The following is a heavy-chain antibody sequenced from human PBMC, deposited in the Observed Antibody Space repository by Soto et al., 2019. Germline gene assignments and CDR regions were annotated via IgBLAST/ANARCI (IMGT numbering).Heavy chain of an antibody. CDR3: AIDLKVDGPDNYGMHG. V-gene: IGHV1-2*02. J-gene: IGHJ6*02. CDR1: GYTFTSHY. CDR2: VNPNTGGS. D-gene: IGHD3-10*01. Sequence: QVQLVQSGAEVREPGASVTVSCEASGYTFTSHYIHLVRQAPGQGLERVEWVNPNTGGSNYVQKSKGSVAMTKDTSIFTVYMRLNSLTSDDTAVYYFAIDLKVDGPDNYGMHGWGQGTTVTV.